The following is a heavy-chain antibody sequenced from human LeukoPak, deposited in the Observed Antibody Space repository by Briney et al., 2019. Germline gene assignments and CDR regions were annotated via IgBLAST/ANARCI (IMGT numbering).Heavy chain of an antibody. CDR2: ISYDGSNK. J-gene: IGHJ6*02. CDR1: GFTFSSYA. V-gene: IGHV3-30-3*01. CDR3: ARDQDSADRWGLGMDV. D-gene: IGHD3-16*01. Sequence: GGSLRLSCAASGFTFSSYAMHWVRQAPGKGLEWVAVISYDGSNKYYADSVKGRFTISRDNSKNTLYLQMNSLGAEDTAVYYCARDQDSADRWGLGMDVWGQGTTVTVSS.